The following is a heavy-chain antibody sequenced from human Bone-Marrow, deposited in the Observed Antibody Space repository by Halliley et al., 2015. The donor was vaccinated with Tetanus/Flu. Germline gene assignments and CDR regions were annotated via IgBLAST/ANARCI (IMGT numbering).Heavy chain of an antibody. CDR2: ISSSGTT. CDR1: GGSISSGNYY. Sequence: TLSLTCAVSGGSISSGNYYWSWIRQPPGKGLEWIGYISSSGTTYYNPSLESRITISLDTSKNQFSLRLNSVTAADTAVYFCARGHSYGSGSYYAQDWGQGTLVTVSS. D-gene: IGHD3-10*01. CDR3: ARGHSYGSGSYYAQD. J-gene: IGHJ4*02. V-gene: IGHV4-30-4*01.